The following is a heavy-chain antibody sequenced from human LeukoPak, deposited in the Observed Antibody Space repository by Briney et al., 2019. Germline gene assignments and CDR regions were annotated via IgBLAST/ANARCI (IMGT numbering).Heavy chain of an antibody. D-gene: IGHD5-18*01. V-gene: IGHV1-69*06. CDR1: GGTFSSYA. J-gene: IGHJ5*02. CDR3: ARDVRGYQRGWFDP. Sequence: ASVKVSCKASGGTFSSYAISWVRQAPGQGLEWMGGIIPIFGTANYAQKFQGRVTITADTSTSTAYMELRSLRSDDTAVYYCARDVRGYQRGWFDPWGQGTLVTVSS. CDR2: IIPIFGTA.